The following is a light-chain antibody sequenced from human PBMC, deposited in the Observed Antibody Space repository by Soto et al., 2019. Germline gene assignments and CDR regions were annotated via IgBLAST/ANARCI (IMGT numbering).Light chain of an antibody. J-gene: IGKJ1*01. CDR1: QTVNTY. Sequence: DIQMTQSASSLSASIGDRVTITCRASQTVNTYLHWYQQKPGKAPKLLIYAASNLQSGVPSRFSGGGSGTEFTLTISSLQPDDFATYYCQQYNDYLWTFGQGTKVDI. CDR3: QQYNDYLWT. V-gene: IGKV1-39*01. CDR2: AAS.